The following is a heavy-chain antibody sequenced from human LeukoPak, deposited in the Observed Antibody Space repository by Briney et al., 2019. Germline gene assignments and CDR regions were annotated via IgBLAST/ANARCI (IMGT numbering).Heavy chain of an antibody. CDR2: IASDGSST. V-gene: IGHV3-74*01. Sequence: QTGGSLRLSCAASGFTFSTYWMCWVRQAPGKGLMWVSRIASDGSSTTYADSVKGRFSISRDNAKNTLYLQMNSLRVEDTAVYYCARGRPHGNDYWGQGTLVTVSS. CDR1: GFTFSTYW. D-gene: IGHD4-23*01. J-gene: IGHJ4*02. CDR3: ARGRPHGNDY.